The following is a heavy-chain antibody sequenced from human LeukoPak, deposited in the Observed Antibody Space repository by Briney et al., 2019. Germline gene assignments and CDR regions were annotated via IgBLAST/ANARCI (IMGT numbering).Heavy chain of an antibody. V-gene: IGHV6-1*01. CDR3: ARDLGAFDY. CDR2: TYYRSKWYY. J-gene: IGHJ4*02. CDR1: GDSVSSSSAA. Sequence: SQTLSLTCAISGDSVSSSSAARNWIRQSPSRGLEWLGRTYYRSKWYYDYAVSVKSRITINPDTSKNRFSLQLNSVTPEDTAVYYCARDLGAFDYWGQGTLVTVSS.